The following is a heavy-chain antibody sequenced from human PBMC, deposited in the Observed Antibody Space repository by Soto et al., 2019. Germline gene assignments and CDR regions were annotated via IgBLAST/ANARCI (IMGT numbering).Heavy chain of an antibody. D-gene: IGHD2-2*01. CDR2: IYYSGST. CDR1: GGSISSYY. CDR3: ARVKYQLLFLDY. J-gene: IGHJ4*02. Sequence: PSETLSLTCTVSGGSISSYYWSWIRQPPGKGLEWIGYIYYSGSTNYNPSLKSRVTISVDTSKNQFSLKLSSVTAADTAVYYCARVKYQLLFLDYWGQGTLVTVS. V-gene: IGHV4-59*01.